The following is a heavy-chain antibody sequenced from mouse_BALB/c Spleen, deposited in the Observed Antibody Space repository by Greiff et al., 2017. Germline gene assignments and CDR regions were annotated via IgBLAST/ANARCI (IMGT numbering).Heavy chain of an antibody. V-gene: IGHV5-12-2*01. CDR3: ARQTGTSGFDY. CDR2: ISNGGGST. CDR1: GFTFSSYT. J-gene: IGHJ2*01. Sequence: EVQGVESGGGLVQPGGSLKLSCAASGFTFSSYTMSWVRQTPEKRLEWVAYISNGGGSTYYPDTVKGRFTISRDNTKKTLYLQMSSLRAEDTALYYCARQTGTSGFDYWGQGTTLTVAS. D-gene: IGHD4-1*01.